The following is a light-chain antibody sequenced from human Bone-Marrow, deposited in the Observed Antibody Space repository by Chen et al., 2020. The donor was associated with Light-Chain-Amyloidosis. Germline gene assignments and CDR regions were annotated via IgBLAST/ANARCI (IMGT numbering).Light chain of an antibody. V-gene: IGLV8-61*01. Sequence: QTVVTQEPSFSVSPGGTVTLTCGLSSGSVSTNYYPAWYQQTPGQAPRTLIYSTNPRSSGVPDRFSGAILGNKAALTIPGAQADDESDYYWVLYVGSGIWVFGGGTKLTIL. CDR2: STN. CDR3: VLYVGSGIWV. J-gene: IGLJ3*02. CDR1: SGSVSTNYY.